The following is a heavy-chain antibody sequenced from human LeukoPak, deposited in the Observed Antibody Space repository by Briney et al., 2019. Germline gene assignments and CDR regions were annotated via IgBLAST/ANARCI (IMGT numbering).Heavy chain of an antibody. CDR3: ASFYGSGSYYRNWFDP. J-gene: IGHJ5*02. V-gene: IGHV4-39*01. CDR2: IYYSGST. CDR1: GGSVSSGSYY. Sequence: SETLSLTCTVSGGSVSSGSYYWGWIRQPPGKGLEWIGSIYYSGSTYYNPSLKSRVTISVDTSKNQFSLKLSSVTAADTAVYYCASFYGSGSYYRNWFDPWGQGTLVTVSS. D-gene: IGHD3-10*01.